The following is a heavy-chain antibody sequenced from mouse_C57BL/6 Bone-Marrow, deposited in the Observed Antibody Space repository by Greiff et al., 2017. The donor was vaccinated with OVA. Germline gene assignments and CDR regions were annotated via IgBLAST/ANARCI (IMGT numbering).Heavy chain of an antibody. Sequence: VQLQQSGAELVRPGASVKLSCTASGFNIKDDYMHWVKQRPEQGLEWIGWIDPENGDTEYASQFQGKATITADTSSNTAYLQLSSLTSEDTAVYYCTKGEAWFAYWGQGTLVTVSA. CDR2: IDPENGDT. J-gene: IGHJ3*01. CDR1: GFNIKDDY. V-gene: IGHV14-4*01. CDR3: TKGEAWFAY. D-gene: IGHD2-13*01.